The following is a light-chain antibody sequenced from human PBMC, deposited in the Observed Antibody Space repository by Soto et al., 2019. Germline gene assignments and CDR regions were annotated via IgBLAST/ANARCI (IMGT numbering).Light chain of an antibody. CDR1: SSNIGANYD. CDR2: GNN. CDR3: QSYDSSLSARNVV. J-gene: IGLJ2*01. V-gene: IGLV1-40*01. Sequence: QSALTQPPSVSGAPGQRVTISCTGSSSNIGANYDVHWYQHLPGTAPKLLIYGNNNRPSGVPDRFSGSKSGTSASLAITGRQVEDEADYYCQSYDSSLSARNVVFGGGTQLTVL.